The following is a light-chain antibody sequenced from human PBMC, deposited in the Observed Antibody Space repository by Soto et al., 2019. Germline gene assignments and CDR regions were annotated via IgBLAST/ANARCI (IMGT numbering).Light chain of an antibody. CDR3: QQYGSSGT. CDR1: QSVSNNY. CDR2: GAS. J-gene: IGKJ1*01. V-gene: IGKV3-20*01. Sequence: EIVLTQSPGTLSLSPGERATLSCRASQSVSNNYLAWYQQKPGQAPRLLIYGASNRATGIPDRFSGSGSGTDFTLTISRLEPEDFAVYYCQQYGSSGTSGQGTTVDIK.